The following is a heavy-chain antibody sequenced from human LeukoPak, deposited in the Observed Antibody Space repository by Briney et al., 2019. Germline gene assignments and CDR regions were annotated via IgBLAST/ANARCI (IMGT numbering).Heavy chain of an antibody. V-gene: IGHV4-38-2*02. D-gene: IGHD6-19*01. J-gene: IGHJ4*02. CDR1: GYSISSGYY. CDR2: IYHSGST. Sequence: PSETLSLTCAVSGYSISSGYYWGWIRQPPGKGLEWIGSIYHSGSTYYNPSLKSRVTISVDTSKSQFSLKLSSVTAADTAVYYCAREQWLVPDYWGQGTLVTVSS. CDR3: AREQWLVPDY.